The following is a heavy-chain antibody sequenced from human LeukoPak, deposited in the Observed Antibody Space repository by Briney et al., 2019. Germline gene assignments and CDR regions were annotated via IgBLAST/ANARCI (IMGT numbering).Heavy chain of an antibody. CDR2: IKSKTDGCTK. CDR3: TTGGGYYDYVWGRDRFDY. V-gene: IGHV3-15*01. CDR1: GFTFSNAW. D-gene: IGHD3-16*01. J-gene: IGHJ4*02. Sequence: PGGSLRLSCAASGFTFSNAWMSWVRQAPGKGLEWVGRIKSKTDGCTKDYAAPVKGRFTISRDASKNTMYLQMNSLNTEDTAVYYCTTGGGYYDYVWGRDRFDYWGQGTLVTVSS.